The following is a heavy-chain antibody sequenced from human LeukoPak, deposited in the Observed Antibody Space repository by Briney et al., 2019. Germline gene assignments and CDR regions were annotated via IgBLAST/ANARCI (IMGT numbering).Heavy chain of an antibody. Sequence: SETLSLTCAVYGGSFSGYYWSWIRQPPGKGLEWIAEINHSGSTNYNPSLKSRVTISVDTSKNQFSLKLSSVTAADTAVYYCARVYHGIYGSGSYYKDWFDPWGQGTLVTVSS. CDR3: ARVYHGIYGSGSYYKDWFDP. D-gene: IGHD3-10*01. V-gene: IGHV4-34*01. J-gene: IGHJ5*02. CDR1: GGSFSGYY. CDR2: INHSGST.